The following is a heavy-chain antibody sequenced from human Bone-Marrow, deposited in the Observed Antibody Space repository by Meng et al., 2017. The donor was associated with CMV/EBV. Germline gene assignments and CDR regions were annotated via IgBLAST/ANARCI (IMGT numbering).Heavy chain of an antibody. Sequence: ASVKVSCKASGYTFTSYGISWVRQAPGQGLEWMGWISAYNGNTNYAQKLQGRVTMTTDTSTSTAYMELRSLRSDDTAVYYCARDQGLSNPSYYYYYGMDVWGQGTTVTVSS. D-gene: IGHD3-16*02. CDR2: ISAYNGNT. V-gene: IGHV1-18*01. CDR3: ARDQGLSNPSYYYYYGMDV. J-gene: IGHJ6*01. CDR1: GYTFTSYG.